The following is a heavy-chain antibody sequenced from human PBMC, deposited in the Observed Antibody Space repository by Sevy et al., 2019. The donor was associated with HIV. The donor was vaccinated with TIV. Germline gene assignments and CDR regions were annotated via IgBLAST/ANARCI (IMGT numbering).Heavy chain of an antibody. Sequence: GGSLRLCCAASGFTFSSYAMSWVRQAPGKGLEWVSAISGSGGSTYYADSVKGRFTISRDNPKNTLYLQLNSLRAEDTAVYYCAKDSVRLLWFGESTDRWFDPWGQGTLVTVSS. CDR2: ISGSGGST. D-gene: IGHD3-10*01. CDR3: AKDSVRLLWFGESTDRWFDP. J-gene: IGHJ5*02. CDR1: GFTFSSYA. V-gene: IGHV3-23*01.